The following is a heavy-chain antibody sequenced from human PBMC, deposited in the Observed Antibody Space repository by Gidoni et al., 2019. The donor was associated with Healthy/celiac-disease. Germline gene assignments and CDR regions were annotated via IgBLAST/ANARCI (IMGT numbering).Heavy chain of an antibody. Sequence: QLQLQESGPGLVKPSETLSLTCTVSGGSISISSYYWGWIRQPPGKGLEWIGSIYYSGSTYYNPSLKRRVTISVDTSKNQFSLKLSSGTAADTAVYYCARQKLRYFDWPMGNAFDIWGQGTMVTVSS. D-gene: IGHD3-9*01. J-gene: IGHJ3*02. CDR2: IYYSGST. CDR1: GGSISISSYY. CDR3: ARQKLRYFDWPMGNAFDI. V-gene: IGHV4-39*01.